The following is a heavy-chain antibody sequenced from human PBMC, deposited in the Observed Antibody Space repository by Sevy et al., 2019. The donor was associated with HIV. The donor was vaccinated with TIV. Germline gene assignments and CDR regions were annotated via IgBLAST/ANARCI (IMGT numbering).Heavy chain of an antibody. V-gene: IGHV3-53*01. D-gene: IGHD6-13*01. CDR1: GFDVSNNY. Sequence: GGSLRLSCAGSGFDVSNNYMSWVRQAPGKGLEWVSIIYSSGTTYYEDSVKGRFTISRDKSKNTVYLQRSRLGADDTAFYHCARDYSRRPGWFDPWGQGTLVTVSS. J-gene: IGHJ5*02. CDR3: ARDYSRRPGWFDP. CDR2: IYSSGTT.